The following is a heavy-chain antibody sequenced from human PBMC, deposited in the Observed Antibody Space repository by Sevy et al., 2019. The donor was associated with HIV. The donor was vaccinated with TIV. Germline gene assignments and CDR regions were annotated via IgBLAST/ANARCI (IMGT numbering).Heavy chain of an antibody. CDR3: ARQGAFGGVIVRSFDY. J-gene: IGHJ4*02. V-gene: IGHV5-51*01. D-gene: IGHD3-16*02. Sequence: GESLKIFCKGSGYSFTSYWIGWVRQMPGKGLEWMGIIYPGDSDTRYSPSFQGQVTISADKSISTAYLQWSSLKASDTAMYYCARQGAFGGVIVRSFDYWGQGTLVTVSS. CDR2: IYPGDSDT. CDR1: GYSFTSYW.